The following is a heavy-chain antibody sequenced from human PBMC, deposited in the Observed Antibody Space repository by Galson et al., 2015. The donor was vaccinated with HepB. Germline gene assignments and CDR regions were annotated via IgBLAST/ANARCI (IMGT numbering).Heavy chain of an antibody. D-gene: IGHD3-10*01. J-gene: IGHJ6*02. Sequence: SLRLSCAASGFIFSSYSMNWVRQAPGKGLEWVSSISSSSSYIYYADSVKGRFTISRDNAKNSLYLQMNSLRAEDTAVYYCARDVWFGEVGNYYYGMDVWGQGTTVTVSS. V-gene: IGHV3-21*01. CDR2: ISSSSSYI. CDR3: ARDVWFGEVGNYYYGMDV. CDR1: GFIFSSYS.